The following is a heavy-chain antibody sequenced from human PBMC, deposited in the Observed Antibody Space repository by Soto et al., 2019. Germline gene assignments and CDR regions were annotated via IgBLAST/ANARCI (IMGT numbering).Heavy chain of an antibody. J-gene: IGHJ4*02. Sequence: GGSLILSCASFGFTFSSYSMNGVRQAPGKGLEWVSSISSSSSYIYYADSVKGRFTISRDNAKNSLYLQVNSLRAEDTAVYYCARDLSLYGSGSYSPYWGQGT. CDR1: GFTFSSYS. CDR2: ISSSSSYI. CDR3: ARDLSLYGSGSYSPY. D-gene: IGHD3-10*01. V-gene: IGHV3-21*01.